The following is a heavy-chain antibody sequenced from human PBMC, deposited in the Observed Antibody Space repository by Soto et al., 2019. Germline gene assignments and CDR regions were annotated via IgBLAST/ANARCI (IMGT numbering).Heavy chain of an antibody. V-gene: IGHV4-59*01. J-gene: IGHJ3*02. CDR3: ARAGVVATIIAFDI. CDR2: IYYSGST. CDR1: GSSISSYY. D-gene: IGHD5-12*01. Sequence: SETLSLTCTVSGSSISSYYWSWIRQPPGKGLEWIGYIYYSGSTNYNPSLKSRVTISVDTSKNQFSLKLSSVTAADTAVYYCARAGVVATIIAFDIWGQGTMVTVSS.